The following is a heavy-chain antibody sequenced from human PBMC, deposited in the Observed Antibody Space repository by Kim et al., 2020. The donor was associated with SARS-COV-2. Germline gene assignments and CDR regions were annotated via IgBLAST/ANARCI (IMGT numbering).Heavy chain of an antibody. J-gene: IGHJ4*02. CDR2: A. Sequence: ANYAQKFQGRVTITADESTSTAYMELSSLRSEDTAVYYCARDRGGYSYGYWGQGTLVTVSS. D-gene: IGHD5-18*01. CDR3: ARDRGGYSYGY. V-gene: IGHV1-69*01.